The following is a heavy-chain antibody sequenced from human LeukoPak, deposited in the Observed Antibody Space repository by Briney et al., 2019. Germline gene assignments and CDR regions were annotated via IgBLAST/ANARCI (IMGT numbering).Heavy chain of an antibody. CDR2: INPNSGGT. J-gene: IGHJ6*02. CDR3: ARDCSGGSCYSGYYYYGMDV. D-gene: IGHD2-15*01. CDR1: GYTFTGYY. V-gene: IGHV1-2*02. Sequence: ASVKVSCKASGYTFTGYYMHWVRQAPGQGLEWMGWINPNSGGTNYAQKFQGRVTMTRDTSTSTAYMELSRLRSDDTAVYYCARDCSGGSCYSGYYYYGMDVWGQGTTVTVSS.